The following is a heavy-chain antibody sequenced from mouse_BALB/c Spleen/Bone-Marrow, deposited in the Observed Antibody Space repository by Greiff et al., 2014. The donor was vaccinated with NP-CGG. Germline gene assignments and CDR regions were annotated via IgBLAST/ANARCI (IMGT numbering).Heavy chain of an antibody. D-gene: IGHD1-1*01. CDR2: INPYNGGT. J-gene: IGHJ3*01. CDR1: GYSFTGYT. V-gene: IGHV1-18*01. Sequence: VHVKQSGPELVKPGASMKISCKASGYSFTGYTMNRVKQSHGKNLEWIGLINPYNGGTSYNQKFKGKATLTVDKSSSTAYMELLSLTSEDSAVYYCARGDYYGSSSFAYWGQGTLVTVSA. CDR3: ARGDYYGSSSFAY.